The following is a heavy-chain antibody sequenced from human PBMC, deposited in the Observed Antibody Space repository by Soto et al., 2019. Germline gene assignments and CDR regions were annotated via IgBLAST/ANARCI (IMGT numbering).Heavy chain of an antibody. CDR2: INHSGST. CDR3: AMNHYGSGSYRPFWSFDY. V-gene: IGHV4-34*01. Sequence: SETLSLTCAVYGGSFSGYYWSWIRQPPGKGLEWIGEINHSGSTNYNPSLKSRVTISVDTSKNQFSLKLSSVTAADTAVYYCAMNHYGSGSYRPFWSFDYWGHGTLVTVSS. D-gene: IGHD3-10*01. J-gene: IGHJ4*01. CDR1: GGSFSGYY.